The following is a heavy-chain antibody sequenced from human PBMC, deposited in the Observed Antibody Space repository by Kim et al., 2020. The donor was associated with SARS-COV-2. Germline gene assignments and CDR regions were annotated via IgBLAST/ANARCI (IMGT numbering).Heavy chain of an antibody. J-gene: IGHJ4*02. D-gene: IGHD6-6*01. Sequence: YAVSVKSRITINPDTAKNQFSLQLNSVTPEDTAVYYCARATYSSSSSLDYWGQGTLVTVSS. V-gene: IGHV6-1*01. CDR3: ARATYSSSSSLDY.